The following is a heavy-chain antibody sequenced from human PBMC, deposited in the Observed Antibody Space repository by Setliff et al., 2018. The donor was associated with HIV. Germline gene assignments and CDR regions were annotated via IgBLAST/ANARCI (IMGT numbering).Heavy chain of an antibody. V-gene: IGHV1-2*02. CDR2: INPNIGGT. CDR3: ARERLGRSGFEYLQH. Sequence: ASVKVSCKASGYTFTGYHIHWVRQAPGQGLEWMGWINPNIGGTNSAQKFQGRVTMTRDTSISTAYTVLSRLRSDDTAVYYCARERLGRSGFEYLQHWGQGTLVTVSS. D-gene: IGHD3-22*01. CDR1: GYTFTGYH. J-gene: IGHJ1*01.